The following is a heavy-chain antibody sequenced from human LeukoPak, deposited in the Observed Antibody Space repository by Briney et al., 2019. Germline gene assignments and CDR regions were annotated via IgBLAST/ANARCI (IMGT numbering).Heavy chain of an antibody. V-gene: IGHV4-59*01. CDR1: GGSISSYY. D-gene: IGHD3-10*01. Sequence: ETLSLTCTVSGGSISSYYWNWIRQPPGKGLEWIGSIYYSGSTYYNPSLKSRVTMSVDTSNNQFSLRLSSVTAADTAVYYCARGGYYFDFWGQGTLVTVSS. CDR2: IYYSGST. J-gene: IGHJ4*02. CDR3: ARGGYYFDF.